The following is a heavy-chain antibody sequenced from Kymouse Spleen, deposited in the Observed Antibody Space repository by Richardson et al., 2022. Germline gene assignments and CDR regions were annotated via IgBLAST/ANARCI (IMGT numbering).Heavy chain of an antibody. D-gene: IGHD1-20*01,IGHD1-7*01. J-gene: IGHJ4*02. CDR2: IYYSGST. CDR3: ARGVTGTPFDY. V-gene: IGHV4-39*01. Sequence: QLQLQESGPGLVKPSETLSLTCTVSGGSISSSSYYWGWIRQPPGKGLEWIGSIYYSGSTYYNPSLKSRVTISVDTSKNQFSLKLSSVTAADTAVYYCARGVTGTPFDYWGQGTLVTVSS. CDR1: GGSISSSSYY.